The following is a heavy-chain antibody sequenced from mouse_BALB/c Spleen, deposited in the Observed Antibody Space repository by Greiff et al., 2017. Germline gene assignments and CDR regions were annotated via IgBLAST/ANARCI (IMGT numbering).Heavy chain of an antibody. J-gene: IGHJ3*01. D-gene: IGHD1-2*01. CDR2: INSNGGST. CDR3: ARENGYWFAY. V-gene: IGHV5-6-3*01. Sequence: VQRVESGGGLVQPGGSLQLSCAASGFTFSSYGMSWVRQTPDKRLELVATINSNGGSTYYPDSVKGRFTISRDNAKNTLYLQMSSLKSEDTAMYYCARENGYWFAYWGQGTLVTVSA. CDR1: GFTFSSYG.